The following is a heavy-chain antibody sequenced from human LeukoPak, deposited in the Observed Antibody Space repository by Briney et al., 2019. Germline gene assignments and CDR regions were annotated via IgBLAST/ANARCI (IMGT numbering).Heavy chain of an antibody. V-gene: IGHV3-7*01. CDR2: IKQDGSEK. CDR1: GFTFSSYA. Sequence: PGGSLRLSCAASGFTFSSYAMSWVRQAPGKGLEWVANIKQDGSEKYYVDSVKGRFTISRDNAKNSLYLQMNSLRAEDTAVYYCARADYYDSSGPSDYWGQGTLVTVSS. CDR3: ARADYYDSSGPSDY. J-gene: IGHJ4*02. D-gene: IGHD3-22*01.